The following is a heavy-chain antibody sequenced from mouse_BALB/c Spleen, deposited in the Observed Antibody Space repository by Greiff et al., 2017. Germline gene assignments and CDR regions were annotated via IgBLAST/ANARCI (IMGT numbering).Heavy chain of an antibody. CDR1: GFAFSSYD. CDR3: AREVWEEGYFDY. Sequence: EVKVVESGGGLVKPGGSLKLSCAASGFAFSSYDMSWVRQTPEKRLEWVAYISSGGGSTYYPDTVKGRFTISRDNAKNTLYLQMSSLKSEDTAMYYCAREVWEEGYFDYWGQGTTLTVSS. V-gene: IGHV5-12-1*01. D-gene: IGHD4-1*01. J-gene: IGHJ2*01. CDR2: ISSGGGST.